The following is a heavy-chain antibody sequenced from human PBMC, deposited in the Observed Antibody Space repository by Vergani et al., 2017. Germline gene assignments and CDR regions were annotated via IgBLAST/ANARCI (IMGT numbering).Heavy chain of an antibody. V-gene: IGHV4-61*02. CDR2: TYTSGST. CDR1: GGSISSGDYY. Sequence: QVQLQESGPGLVQPSQTLSLTCTVSGGSISSGDYYWSWIRQPAGKGLEWIGRTYTSGSTNYNPYLKSRVTISVDTSKNQFSLKLSSVTAADTAVYYCARGGRYCSSTSCYTFWFDPWGQGTLVTVSS. CDR3: ARGGRYCSSTSCYTFWFDP. J-gene: IGHJ5*02. D-gene: IGHD2-2*02.